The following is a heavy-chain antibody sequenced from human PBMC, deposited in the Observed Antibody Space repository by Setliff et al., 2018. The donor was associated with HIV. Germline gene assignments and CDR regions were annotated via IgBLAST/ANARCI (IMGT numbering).Heavy chain of an antibody. Sequence: SETLSLTCAVYGGSFSGYFWSWIRQSPGKGLQWIGEINHSGSTTYNPSLKSRVTISVDTSKKQFSLNLSSVTAADTAVYYCARGFGSSWSYDGFDIWGQGTLVTVSS. CDR1: GGSFSGYF. V-gene: IGHV4-34*01. CDR2: INHSGST. D-gene: IGHD6-13*01. J-gene: IGHJ3*02. CDR3: ARGFGSSWSYDGFDI.